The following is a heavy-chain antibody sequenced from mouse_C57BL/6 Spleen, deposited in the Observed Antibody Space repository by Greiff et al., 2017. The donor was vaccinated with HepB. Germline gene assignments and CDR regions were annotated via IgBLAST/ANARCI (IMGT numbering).Heavy chain of an antibody. CDR1: GYTFTSYW. Sequence: VQLKQSGTVLARPGASVKMSCKTSGYTFTSYWMHWVKQRPGQGLEWIGAIYPGNSDTSYNQKFKGKAKLTAVTSASTAYMELSSLTNEDSAVYYCTRSSQEYFDVWGTGTTVTVSS. V-gene: IGHV1-5*01. CDR3: TRSSQEYFDV. D-gene: IGHD3-2*02. CDR2: IYPGNSDT. J-gene: IGHJ1*03.